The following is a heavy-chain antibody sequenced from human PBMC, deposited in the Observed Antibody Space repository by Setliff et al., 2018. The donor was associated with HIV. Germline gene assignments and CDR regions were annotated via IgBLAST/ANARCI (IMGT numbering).Heavy chain of an antibody. D-gene: IGHD2-15*01. J-gene: IGHJ5*02. CDR2: IYGDDST. CDR1: TISTLSVSLNY. CDR3: ARRYCGGNSCSVNWFDP. Sequence: GGSLRLSCAASTISTLSVSLNYMSWVRQAPGKGLEYVSIIYGDDSTYYADSVKGRFTIYRDNSENTLYLHMSSLRAEDTAVYYCARRYCGGNSCSVNWFDPWGQGTLVTVSS. V-gene: IGHV3-66*02.